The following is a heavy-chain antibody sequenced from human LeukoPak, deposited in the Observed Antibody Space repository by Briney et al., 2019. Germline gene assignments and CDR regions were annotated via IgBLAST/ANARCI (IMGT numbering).Heavy chain of an antibody. CDR1: GGSIGTSSYY. V-gene: IGHV4-39*07. D-gene: IGHD2-2*01. Sequence: SETLSLTCTVSGGSIGTSSYYWGWFRQPPGKGLEWIGSIYYSGSTYYSPSLKSRVTMSLDTSKNQFSLKLSSVTAADTAVYHCATARASSWGSFDPWGQGTLVTVSS. CDR2: IYYSGST. CDR3: ATARASSWGSFDP. J-gene: IGHJ5*02.